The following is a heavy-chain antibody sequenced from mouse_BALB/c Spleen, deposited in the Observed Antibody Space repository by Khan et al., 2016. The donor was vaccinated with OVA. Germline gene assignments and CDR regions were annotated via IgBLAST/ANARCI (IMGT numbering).Heavy chain of an antibody. J-gene: IGHJ4*01. CDR2: MWSDGST. V-gene: IGHV2-6-1*01. D-gene: IGHD2-10*01. CDR1: GFSLTNYG. Sequence: VELVESGPGLVAPSQSLSITCTISGFSLTNYGVHWIRQPPGKGLEWLVVMWSDGSTTYNSALKSRLTISKDNSKSQVFLKMNSLQTDDIAMYFCARQPYYHYNIMDYWGQGTSVTVSS. CDR3: ARQPYYHYNIMDY.